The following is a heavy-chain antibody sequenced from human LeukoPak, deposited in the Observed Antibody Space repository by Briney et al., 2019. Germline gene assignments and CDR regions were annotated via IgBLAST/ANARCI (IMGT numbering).Heavy chain of an antibody. CDR1: GFTFSSYA. V-gene: IGHV3-30-3*01. CDR2: ISYDGSNK. Sequence: GGSLRLSCAASGFTFSSYAMHWVRRAPGKGLEWVAVISYDGSNKYYADSVKGRFTISRDNSKNTLYLQMNSLRAEDTAVYYSYLDYYDSSGYSAVYWGQGTLVTVSS. CDR3: YLDYYDSSGYSAVY. D-gene: IGHD3-22*01. J-gene: IGHJ4*02.